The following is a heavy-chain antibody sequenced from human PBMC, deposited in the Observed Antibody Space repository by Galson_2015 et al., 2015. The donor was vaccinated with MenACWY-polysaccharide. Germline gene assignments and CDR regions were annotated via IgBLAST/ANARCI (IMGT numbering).Heavy chain of an antibody. D-gene: IGHD6-13*01. CDR2: IFPGDSDT. Sequence: MGVIFPGDSDTRYSPSFQGQVTISADKSISTAYLQWSSLKASDTAMYYCARPSYSSSWNPFDYWGQGTLVTVSS. V-gene: IGHV5-51*01. J-gene: IGHJ4*02. CDR3: ARPSYSSSWNPFDY.